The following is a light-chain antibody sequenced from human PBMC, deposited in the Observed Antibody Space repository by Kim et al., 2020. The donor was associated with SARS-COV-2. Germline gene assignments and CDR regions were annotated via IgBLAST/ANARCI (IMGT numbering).Light chain of an antibody. CDR1: QSVSSSY. Sequence: LSPGERATLSCRASQSVSSSYLAWYQQKPGQALRLLIYGASSRATGIPDRFSGSGSGTDFTLTISGLEPEDFAVYYCQQYGSSPGFGPGTKVDIK. CDR2: GAS. V-gene: IGKV3-20*01. CDR3: QQYGSSPG. J-gene: IGKJ3*01.